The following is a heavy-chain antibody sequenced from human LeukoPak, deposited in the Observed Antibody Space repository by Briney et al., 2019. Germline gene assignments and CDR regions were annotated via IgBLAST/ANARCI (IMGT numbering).Heavy chain of an antibody. Sequence: SETLSLTCTVSGGSISSYYWSWIRQPPGKGLEWIGYIYYSGSTNYNPSLKSRVTISVDTSKNQFSLKLSSETAADTAVYYCARDQVGVGASYFDYWGQGTLVTVSS. CDR3: ARDQVGVGASYFDY. V-gene: IGHV4-59*01. D-gene: IGHD1-26*01. CDR1: GGSISSYY. J-gene: IGHJ4*02. CDR2: IYYSGST.